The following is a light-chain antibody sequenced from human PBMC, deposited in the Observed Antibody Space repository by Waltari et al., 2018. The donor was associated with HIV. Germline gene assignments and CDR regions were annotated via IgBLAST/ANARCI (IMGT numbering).Light chain of an antibody. CDR1: TSDIGGYNF. CDR2: EVS. Sequence: QSALTQPASVSGSPGQSITMSCTGTTSDIGGYNFVSWYQQHPGKAPKFILYEVSNRPSGVSTRFSGSKSGNPASLTISDLQAEDEADYYCSSYSTATNVAFGGGTKLTVL. J-gene: IGLJ2*01. V-gene: IGLV2-14*01. CDR3: SSYSTATNVA.